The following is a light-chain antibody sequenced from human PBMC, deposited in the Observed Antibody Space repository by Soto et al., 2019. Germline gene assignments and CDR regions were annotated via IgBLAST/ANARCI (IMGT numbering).Light chain of an antibody. CDR1: SSDVGGYNY. CDR3: SSYTSSSALV. V-gene: IGLV2-14*01. CDR2: EIS. Sequence: QSALTQPASVSGSPGQSITISCTGTSSDVGGYNYVSWYQQHPGKAPKLMIYEISNRPSGVSNRFSGSKSGTTASLTISGLQDDDEADYYCSSYTSSSALVFGAGTKLTVL. J-gene: IGLJ2*01.